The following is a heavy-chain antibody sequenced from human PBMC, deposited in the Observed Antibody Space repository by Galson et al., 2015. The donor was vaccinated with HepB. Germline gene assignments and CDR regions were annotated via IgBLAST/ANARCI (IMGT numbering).Heavy chain of an antibody. CDR1: GYTFTNYA. CDR3: ARATYRGSYCFDY. D-gene: IGHD1-26*01. Sequence: SVKVSCKASGYTFTNYAMNWVRQAPGQGLEWMGWINTNAGNPTYAQGFTGRFVFSLDTSVSTAYLQIRSLKAEDTAVYYCARATYRGSYCFDYWGQGTLVTVSS. CDR2: INTNAGNP. V-gene: IGHV7-4-1*02. J-gene: IGHJ4*02.